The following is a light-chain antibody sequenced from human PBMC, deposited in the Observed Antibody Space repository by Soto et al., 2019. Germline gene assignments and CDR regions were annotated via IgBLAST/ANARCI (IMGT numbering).Light chain of an antibody. CDR3: HQYNNWPHT. V-gene: IGKV3-15*01. Sequence: MTQSPSTLSASVGDRVTITCRASQSISSWLAWYQQKPGQAPRLLIHDASIRAPGIPARFSGRGSGTDFTLTISSLQSEDFAVYYCHQYNNWPHTFGQGTKVDIK. CDR1: QSISSW. CDR2: DAS. J-gene: IGKJ1*01.